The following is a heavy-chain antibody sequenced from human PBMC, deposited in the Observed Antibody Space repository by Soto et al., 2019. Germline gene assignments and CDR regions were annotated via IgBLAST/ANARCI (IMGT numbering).Heavy chain of an antibody. CDR3: AKDISSTGYQLLWD. D-gene: IGHD2-2*01. V-gene: IGHV3-9*01. J-gene: IGHJ4*01. CDR2: ISWNSGSI. Sequence: GGSLRLSCAASGFTFDDYAMHWVRQAPGKGLEWVSGISWNSGSIGYADSVKGRFTISRDNAKNSLYLQMNSLSAEDTALYYCAKDISSTGYQLLWDWDQGTLLTVSS. CDR1: GFTFDDYA.